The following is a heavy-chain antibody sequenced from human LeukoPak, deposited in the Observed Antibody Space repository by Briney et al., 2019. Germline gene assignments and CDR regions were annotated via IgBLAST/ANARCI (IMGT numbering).Heavy chain of an antibody. J-gene: IGHJ3*02. V-gene: IGHV1-2*02. CDR1: GYTFTAYY. Sequence: ASVKVSCKASGYTFTAYYMHWVRQAPGQGLEWMGWINPDSGVSNYAQKLQGRVTMTRDTSISTAYMELSRLRSDDTAVYYCARDPRDGYNLADAFDIWGQGTMVTASS. CDR2: INPDSGVS. CDR3: ARDPRDGYNLADAFDI. D-gene: IGHD5-24*01.